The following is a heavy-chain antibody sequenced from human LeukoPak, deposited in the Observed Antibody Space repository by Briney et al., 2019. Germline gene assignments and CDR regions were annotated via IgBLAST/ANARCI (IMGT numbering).Heavy chain of an antibody. V-gene: IGHV3-23*01. Sequence: QAGGSLRLSCAASGFTFSSYAMSWVRQAPGKGLEWVSAISGSGGSTYYADSVKGRFTISRDNSKNTLYLQMNSLRAEDTAVYYCAKAPIAARYYYYYMDVWGKGTAVTVSS. D-gene: IGHD6-6*01. CDR3: AKAPIAARYYYYYMDV. CDR2: ISGSGGST. J-gene: IGHJ6*03. CDR1: GFTFSSYA.